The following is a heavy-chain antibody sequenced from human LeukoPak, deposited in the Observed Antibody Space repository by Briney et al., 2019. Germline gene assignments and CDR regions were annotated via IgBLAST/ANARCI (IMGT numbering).Heavy chain of an antibody. CDR1: GFTFSNAW. Sequence: GGSLRLSCAASGFTFSNAWMSWVRQAPGKGLEWVGRIKSKTDGGTTDYAAPVKGRFTVSRDDSKNTLYLQMNSLKTEDTAVYYCTTDPAVTMTAGGYYYYYMDVWGKGTTVTVSS. CDR3: TTDPAVTMTAGGYYYYYMDV. V-gene: IGHV3-15*01. J-gene: IGHJ6*03. D-gene: IGHD3-22*01. CDR2: IKSKTDGGTT.